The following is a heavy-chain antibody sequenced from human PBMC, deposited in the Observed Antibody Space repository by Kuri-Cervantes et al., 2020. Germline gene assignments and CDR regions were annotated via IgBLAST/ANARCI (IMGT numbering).Heavy chain of an antibody. D-gene: IGHD2-15*01. J-gene: IGHJ4*02. Sequence: SGPTLVKPTQTLTLTCTFSGFSLTTSGVAVGWIRQPPGKGLEWIGYIYYSGSTNYNPSLKSRVTISVDTSKNQFSLKLSSVTAADTAVYYCARDRGYCSGGSCYFDYWGQGTLVTVSS. V-gene: IGHV4-61*08. CDR2: IYYSGST. CDR3: ARDRGYCSGGSCYFDY. CDR1: GFSLTTSGVA.